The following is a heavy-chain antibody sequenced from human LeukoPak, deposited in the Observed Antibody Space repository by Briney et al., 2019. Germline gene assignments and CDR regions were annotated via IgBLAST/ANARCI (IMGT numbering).Heavy chain of an antibody. V-gene: IGHV3-48*03. D-gene: IGHD1-26*01. CDR1: GFTFSSYE. CDR3: ARDLLVGAHFDY. J-gene: IGHJ4*02. Sequence: GGSLRLSWAASGFTFSSYEMNWVRQAPGKGLEWVSYISSSGSTIYYADSVKGRFTISRDNAKNSLYLQMNSLRAEDTAVYYCARDLLVGAHFDYWGQGTLVTVSS. CDR2: ISSSGSTI.